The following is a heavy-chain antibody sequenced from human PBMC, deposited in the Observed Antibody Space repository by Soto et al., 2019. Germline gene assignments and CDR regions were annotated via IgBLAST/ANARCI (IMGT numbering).Heavy chain of an antibody. V-gene: IGHV3-23*01. D-gene: IGHD6-19*01. Sequence: EVQVLESGGGLVQPGGSLRLSCVASGFTFSDFAMSWVRQAPGKGLEWVSSISGSGGTIYYADSVKGRFTISRDNSNNTLYLQMHSRRADDTAVYFCAKLRGSGWYFHYWGQGTLVAVSS. CDR2: ISGSGGTI. CDR1: GFTFSDFA. J-gene: IGHJ4*02. CDR3: AKLRGSGWYFHY.